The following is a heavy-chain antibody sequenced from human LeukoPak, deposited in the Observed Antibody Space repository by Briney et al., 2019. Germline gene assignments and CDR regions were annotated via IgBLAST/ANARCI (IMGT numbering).Heavy chain of an antibody. V-gene: IGHV3-30*01. CDR3: ARDKFGYTYGPYYFDY. Sequence: GGSLRLSCAASGFTFSSYAMHWVRQAPGKGLEWVAVISYDGSNKYYADSVKGRFTFSRDNSKNTLYLQMNSVRAEDTAVYYCARDKFGYTYGPYYFDYWGQGTLVSVSS. D-gene: IGHD5-18*01. CDR2: ISYDGSNK. CDR1: GFTFSSYA. J-gene: IGHJ4*02.